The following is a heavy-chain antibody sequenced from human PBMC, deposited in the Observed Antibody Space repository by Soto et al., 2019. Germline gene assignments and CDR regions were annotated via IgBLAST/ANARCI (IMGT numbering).Heavy chain of an antibody. D-gene: IGHD1-26*01. CDR1: GYTFTSYA. CDR3: ARHSVTYYDFDY. CDR2: INAGNGNT. V-gene: IGHV1-3*01. J-gene: IGHJ4*02. Sequence: ASVKVSCKASGYTFTSYAMQWVRQAPGQRLEWMGWINAGNGNTKYSQKFQGRVTITSDTSASTDYMELSSLRSEDTAVYYCARHSVTYYDFDYWGQGTLVTVSS.